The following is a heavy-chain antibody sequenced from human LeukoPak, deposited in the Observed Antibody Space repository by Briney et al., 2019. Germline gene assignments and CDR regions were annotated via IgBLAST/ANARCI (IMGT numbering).Heavy chain of an antibody. CDR2: IYPGDSDT. J-gene: IGHJ6*03. D-gene: IGHD1-26*01. V-gene: IGHV5-51*01. CDR3: AGHFRNTVEGGNYYYYMDV. CDR1: GYSFTSYW. Sequence: GESLKISCKGSGYSFTSYWIGWVRPMPGKGLEWMGIIYPGDSDTRYSPSFQGQVTISADKSISTAYLQWSSLKASDTAMYYCAGHFRNTVEGGNYYYYMDVWGKGTTVTVSS.